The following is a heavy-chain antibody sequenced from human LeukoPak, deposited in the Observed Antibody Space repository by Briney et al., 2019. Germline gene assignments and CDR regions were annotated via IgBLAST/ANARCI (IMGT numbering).Heavy chain of an antibody. CDR1: GFTFINYA. CDR3: ARALPWSHYFDY. Sequence: QPGGSLRLSCAASGFTFINYAMNWVRQAPGKGLEWVSTISGSGGSTYYAGSVKGRFTISRDNSKNTLYLQMNSLRAEDTAVYYCARALPWSHYFDYWGQGTLVTVSS. CDR2: ISGSGGST. V-gene: IGHV3-23*01. D-gene: IGHD2-15*01. J-gene: IGHJ4*02.